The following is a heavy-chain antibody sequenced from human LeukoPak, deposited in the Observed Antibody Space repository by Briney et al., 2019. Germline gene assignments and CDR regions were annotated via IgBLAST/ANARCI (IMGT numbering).Heavy chain of an antibody. CDR2: IYLYGTT. D-gene: IGHD1/OR15-1a*01. CDR1: IGSISSSKW. CDR3: ARQKWEQQGRDYHFNGLDV. Sequence: SETLSPTCSVSIGSISSSKWWSWVRQSPVKGLEWIGEIYLYGTTNYNPSFTSRVTMSVDRSRNQFSLKLTSVTAADTAVYYCARQKWEQQGRDYHFNGLDVWGPGTTVIVSS. V-gene: IGHV4-4*02. J-gene: IGHJ6*02.